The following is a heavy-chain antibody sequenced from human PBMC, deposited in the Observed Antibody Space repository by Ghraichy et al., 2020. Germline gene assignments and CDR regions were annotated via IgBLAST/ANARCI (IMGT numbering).Heavy chain of an antibody. V-gene: IGHV3-73*01. CDR1: GFTFSGSA. J-gene: IGHJ5*02. CDR2: IRSKANSYAT. Sequence: GESLNISCAASGFTFSGSAMHWVRQASGKGLEWVGRIRSKANSYATAYAASVKGRFTISRDDSKNTAYLQMNSLKTEDTAVYYCTSPDYYDSSGYYSLAHWGQGTLVTVSS. D-gene: IGHD3-22*01. CDR3: TSPDYYDSSGYYSLAH.